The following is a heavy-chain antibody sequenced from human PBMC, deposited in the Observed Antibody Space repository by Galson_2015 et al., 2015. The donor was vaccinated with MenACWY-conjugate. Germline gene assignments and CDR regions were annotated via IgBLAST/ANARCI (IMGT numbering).Heavy chain of an antibody. CDR2: ISGSGAAT. Sequence: SLRLSCAVSGFTFRQYAMSWVRQAPGTGLEWVAIISGSGAATHYIDSVKGRFTISRDNSKNTLYLQRSRLRAEDTALYYCAKDVYMDVWGKGTTVSVSS. CDR1: GFTFRQYA. J-gene: IGHJ6*03. V-gene: IGHV3-23*01. CDR3: AKDVYMDV.